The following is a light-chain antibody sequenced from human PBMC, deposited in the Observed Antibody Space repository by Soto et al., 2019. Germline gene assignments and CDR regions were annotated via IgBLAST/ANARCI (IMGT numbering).Light chain of an antibody. V-gene: IGKV3-15*01. CDR3: QQYNNWPWT. CDR1: QSISDT. CDR2: GAS. J-gene: IGKJ1*01. Sequence: EIVMTQSPVTLSVSPGGRATLSCRASQSISDTLAGYQQKPGQAPRLLIHGASTRAPGFPARFSGSGSGTDFTLTISSLQSEDFAVYYCQQYNNWPWTFGQGTKV.